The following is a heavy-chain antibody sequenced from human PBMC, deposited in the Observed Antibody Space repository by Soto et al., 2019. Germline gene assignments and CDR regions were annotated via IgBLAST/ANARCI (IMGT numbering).Heavy chain of an antibody. V-gene: IGHV1-58*01. CDR2: IVVGSGNT. CDR1: GFTFTSSA. J-gene: IGHJ4*02. CDR3: AYFTSGCPT. Sequence: GASVKVSCKASGFTFTSSAVQWVRQARGQRLEWIGWIVVGSGNTNYAQKFQERVTISRDNAKNTLYLQMDSLRAEDTAVYYCAYFTSGCPTWGQGALVTVSS. D-gene: IGHD6-19*01.